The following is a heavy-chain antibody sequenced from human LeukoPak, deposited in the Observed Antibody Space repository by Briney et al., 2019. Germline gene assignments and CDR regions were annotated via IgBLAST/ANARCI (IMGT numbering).Heavy chain of an antibody. D-gene: IGHD2-15*01. J-gene: IGHJ4*02. CDR1: GGSISSSSYY. V-gene: IGHV4-39*07. CDR3: ARDRDCSGGSCYYFDY. Sequence: SETLSLTCTVSGGSISSSSYYWGWLRQPPGQGLEWIGSIYYSGSTYYNPALKSRVTISVDTSKNQFSLKLSSVTAADTAVYYCARDRDCSGGSCYYFDYWGQGTLVTVSS. CDR2: IYYSGST.